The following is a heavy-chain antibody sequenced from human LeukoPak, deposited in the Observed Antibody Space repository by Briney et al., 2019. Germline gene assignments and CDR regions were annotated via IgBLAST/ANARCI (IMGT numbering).Heavy chain of an antibody. CDR2: IRYDGSNK. J-gene: IGHJ4*02. CDR3: AKDQYYYDSSGYSDY. D-gene: IGHD3-22*01. V-gene: IGHV3-30*02. CDR1: GFTFSSYG. Sequence: GVSLRLSCAASGFTFSSYGMHWVRQAPGKGLEWVAFIRYDGSNKYYADSVKGRFTISRDNSKNTLYLQMNSLRAEDTAVYYCAKDQYYYDSSGYSDYWGQGTLVTVSS.